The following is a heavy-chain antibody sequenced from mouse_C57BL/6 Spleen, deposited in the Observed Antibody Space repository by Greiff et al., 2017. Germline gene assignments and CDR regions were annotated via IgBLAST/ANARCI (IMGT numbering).Heavy chain of an antibody. V-gene: IGHV1-81*01. D-gene: IGHD1-1*01. Sequence: VQLQQSGAELARPGASVKLSCTASGYTFTSYGISWVKQRTGQGLEWIGEIYPRSGNTYYNEKFKGKANLTADNSSRTAYLGRSSLASEDSAVYFCHYYGSGAMDYWGQGTSVTVSS. CDR3: HYYGSGAMDY. J-gene: IGHJ4*01. CDR2: IYPRSGNT. CDR1: GYTFTSYG.